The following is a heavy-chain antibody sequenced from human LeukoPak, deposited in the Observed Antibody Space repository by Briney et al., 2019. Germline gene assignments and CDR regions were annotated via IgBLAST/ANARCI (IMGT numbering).Heavy chain of an antibody. CDR2: IFPIFCTA. CDR1: GGTFSSYA. J-gene: IGHJ4*02. Sequence: ASVKVSCKASGGTFSSYAISWVRQAPGQGLEWMGGIFPIFCTANYAQKFQGRVTITADESTSTAYMELSSHISKDTAVYDCARAGIAAACTLDYWGQGTLVTVSS. V-gene: IGHV1-69*13. D-gene: IGHD6-13*01. CDR3: ARAGIAAACTLDY.